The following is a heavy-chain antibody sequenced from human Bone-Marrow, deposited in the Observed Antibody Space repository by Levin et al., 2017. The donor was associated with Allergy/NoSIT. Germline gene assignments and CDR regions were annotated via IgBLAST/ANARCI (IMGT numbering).Heavy chain of an antibody. J-gene: IGHJ6*03. V-gene: IGHV4-34*01. Sequence: PSETLSLTCAVYGGSFSGYYWSWIRQPPGKGLEWIGEINHSGSTNYNPSLKSRVTISVDTSKNQFSLKLSSVTAADTAVYYCASRPMVQGVLYYYMDVWGKGTTVTVSS. CDR1: GGSFSGYY. CDR3: ASRPMVQGVLYYYMDV. D-gene: IGHD3-10*01. CDR2: INHSGST.